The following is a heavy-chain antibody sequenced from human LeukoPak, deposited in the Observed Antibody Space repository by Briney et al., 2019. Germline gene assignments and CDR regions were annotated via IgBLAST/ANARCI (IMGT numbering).Heavy chain of an antibody. CDR1: GFTFSIYG. J-gene: IGHJ4*02. V-gene: IGHV3-30*18. CDR3: AKDQDGYTQPDY. Sequence: GRSLRLSCAASGFTFSIYGMHWVRPAPGKGLEWVAIISYDGSKKYYADSVKGRFTISRDNSKNTLYRQMNSLRAEDTAVYYCAKDQDGYTQPDYWGQGTLVTVSS. CDR2: ISYDGSKK. D-gene: IGHD5-24*01.